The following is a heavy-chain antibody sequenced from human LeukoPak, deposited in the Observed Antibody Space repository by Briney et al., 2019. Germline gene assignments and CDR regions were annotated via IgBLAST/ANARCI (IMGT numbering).Heavy chain of an antibody. CDR1: GYTFTSYY. J-gene: IGHJ4*02. CDR2: INPSGGYT. Sequence: ASVNVSCKSSGYTFTSYYMHWLRQPPGQGLEWMGIINPSGGYTNSAQKFQGRVNMTRDTSTSTVYMELSRLRYEDTAVYYCARVGPPYISGTTRGVSRYFDYWGQGTLVTVSS. V-gene: IGHV1-46*01. D-gene: IGHD1-20*01. CDR3: ARVGPPYISGTTRGVSRYFDY.